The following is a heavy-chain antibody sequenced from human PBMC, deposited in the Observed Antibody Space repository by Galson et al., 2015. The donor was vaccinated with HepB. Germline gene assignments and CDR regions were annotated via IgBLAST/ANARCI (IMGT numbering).Heavy chain of an antibody. D-gene: IGHD6-13*01. J-gene: IGHJ4*02. V-gene: IGHV1-18*01. CDR1: GYTFTTYG. CDR2: ISAYNGNT. CDR3: ARELMYSSTWYTPYYFDY. Sequence: SVKVSCKASGYTFTTYGISWVRQAPGQGLEWMGWISAYNGNTNYAQDLQGRVTMTTDRSTSTAYMELRSLRSDDTAIYYRARELMYSSTWYTPYYFDYWGQGTLVTVSS.